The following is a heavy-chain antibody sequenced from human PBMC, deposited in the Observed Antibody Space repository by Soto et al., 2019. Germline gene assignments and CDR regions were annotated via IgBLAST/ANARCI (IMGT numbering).Heavy chain of an antibody. CDR1: GFTFSSYG. Sequence: QVQLVESGGGVVQPGRSLRLSCAASGFTFSSYGMHWVRQAPGKGLEWVAVIWYDGSNKYYADSVKGRFTISRDNSKNTLYLQMNSLRAEDTAVYYCAAAITIFGVAPDYWGQGTLVTVSS. CDR2: IWYDGSNK. V-gene: IGHV3-33*01. CDR3: AAAITIFGVAPDY. J-gene: IGHJ4*02. D-gene: IGHD3-3*01.